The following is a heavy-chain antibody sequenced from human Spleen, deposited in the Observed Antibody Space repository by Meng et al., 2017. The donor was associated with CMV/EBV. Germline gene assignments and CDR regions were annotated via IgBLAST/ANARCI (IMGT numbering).Heavy chain of an antibody. CDR2: ISIYNGNT. CDR1: GYNFRSYG. V-gene: IGHV1-18*01. J-gene: IGHJ6*02. Sequence: ASVKVSCKASGYNFRSYGVTWVRQAPGQGLEWVGWISIYNGNTESSQKVQGRITMTTDTSTSTTFMELRSLRSDDTAVYYCARAGGVIVPYYYGMDVWGQGTTVTVSS. CDR3: ARAGGVIVPYYYGMDV. D-gene: IGHD2/OR15-2a*01.